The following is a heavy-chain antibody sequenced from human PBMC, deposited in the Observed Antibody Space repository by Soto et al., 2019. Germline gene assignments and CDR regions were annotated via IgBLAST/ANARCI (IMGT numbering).Heavy chain of an antibody. CDR3: ARAAANSGSYYYYYYGMDV. D-gene: IGHD1-26*01. V-gene: IGHV1-2*04. CDR2: INPNSGGT. CDR1: GYTFTGYY. Sequence: ASVKVSCKASGYTFTGYYMHWVRQAPGQGLEWMGWINPNSGGTNYAQKFQGWVTMTRDTSISTAYMELSRLRSDDTAVYYCARAAANSGSYYYYYYGMDVWGQETTVTVSS. J-gene: IGHJ6*02.